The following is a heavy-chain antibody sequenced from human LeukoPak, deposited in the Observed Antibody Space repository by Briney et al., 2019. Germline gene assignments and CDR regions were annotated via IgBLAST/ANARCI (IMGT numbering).Heavy chain of an antibody. CDR2: ISGSSSYI. CDR1: GFTFSNAW. J-gene: IGHJ4*02. D-gene: IGHD6-19*01. CDR3: ARDRYGYNSGYYTY. Sequence: PGGSLRLSCAASGFTFSNAWMSWVSQAPGKGLEWVSSISGSSSYIYYTDSVKGRFTISRDNAKNSLYLQMNSLRAEDTAVYYCARDRYGYNSGYYTYWGQGTLVSVSS. V-gene: IGHV3-21*01.